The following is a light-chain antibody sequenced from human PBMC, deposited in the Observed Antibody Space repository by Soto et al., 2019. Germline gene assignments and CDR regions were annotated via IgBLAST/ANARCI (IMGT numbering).Light chain of an antibody. V-gene: IGKV3-15*01. CDR3: QQYNKRPRT. CDR1: QSISSD. Sequence: EIVMTQSPATLSVSPGERATLSCRASQSISSDVAWYQQKPGQAPRLLIYGASTTATGIPVRFSGSGSGTEFTLTISSLQSEDFAVYNCQQYNKRPRTFGQGTKVEIK. J-gene: IGKJ2*01. CDR2: GAS.